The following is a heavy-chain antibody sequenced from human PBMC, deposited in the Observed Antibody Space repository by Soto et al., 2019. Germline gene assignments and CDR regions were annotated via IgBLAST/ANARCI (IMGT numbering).Heavy chain of an antibody. Sequence: PSETLSLTCTVSGGSISSGDYYWSWIRQPPGKGLEWIGYIYYSGSTYYNPSLKSRVTISVDTSKNQFSLRLSSVTAADTAVYYCARVPKGDQYCSDNSDYYYGLFDYWGQGTQVTVTS. CDR1: GGSISSGDYY. D-gene: IGHD3-22*01. CDR2: IYYSGST. J-gene: IGHJ4*02. V-gene: IGHV4-30-4*01. CDR3: ARVPKGDQYCSDNSDYYYGLFDY.